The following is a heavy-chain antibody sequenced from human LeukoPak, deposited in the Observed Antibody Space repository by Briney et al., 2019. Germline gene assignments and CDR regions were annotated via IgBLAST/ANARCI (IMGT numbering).Heavy chain of an antibody. CDR1: GFTFSRYS. Sequence: GGSLRLSCAASGFTFSRYSMSWVRQAPGKGLEWVSGIRGGGGSTYYADSVKGRFSISRDNAKNSLYLQMNSLRAEDTAVYYFARDAKWCSNTYPIDALFIWGQGTMVTVSS. CDR3: ARDAKWCSNTYPIDALFI. D-gene: IGHD2-15*01. CDR2: IRGGGGST. V-gene: IGHV3-23*01. J-gene: IGHJ3*02.